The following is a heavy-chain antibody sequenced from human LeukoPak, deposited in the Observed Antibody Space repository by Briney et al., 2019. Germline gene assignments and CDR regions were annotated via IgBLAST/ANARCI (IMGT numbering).Heavy chain of an antibody. D-gene: IGHD2-15*01. CDR1: GFTFSSYS. CDR2: ISSSSSYI. Sequence: GGSLRLSCAASGFTFSSYSMNWVRQAPGEGLEWVSPISSSSSYIYYADSVKGRFTISRDNAKNSLYLQMNSLRAEDTAVYYCARGLPRSMVVAASWFDPWGQGTLVTVSS. J-gene: IGHJ5*02. CDR3: ARGLPRSMVVAASWFDP. V-gene: IGHV3-21*01.